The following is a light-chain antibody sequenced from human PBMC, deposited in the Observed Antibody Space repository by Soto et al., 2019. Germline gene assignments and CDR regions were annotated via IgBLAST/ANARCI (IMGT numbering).Light chain of an antibody. Sequence: EIVLTQSPATLSLSPGERATLSCRASQSVNDYLAWYQQKPGQAPRLLIYGASNRATSIPVRFSGSGSGTDFTLTISSLEPEDFAVYYCQHRGRWPRTFGQGTKLEIK. CDR3: QHRGRWPRT. V-gene: IGKV3-11*01. CDR1: QSVNDY. J-gene: IGKJ2*01. CDR2: GAS.